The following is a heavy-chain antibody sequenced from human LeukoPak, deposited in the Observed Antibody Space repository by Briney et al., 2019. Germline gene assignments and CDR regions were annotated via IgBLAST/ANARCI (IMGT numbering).Heavy chain of an antibody. V-gene: IGHV3-33*06. D-gene: IGHD3-22*01. CDR1: GFTFSSYG. CDR2: IWYDGNNK. J-gene: IGHJ4*02. Sequence: PGRSPRLSCAASGFTFSSYGMHWVRQAPGKGLEWVAGIWYDGNNKDYADSVRGRFTISRDSSKNTLYLQMNSLRAEDTAVYYCAKDPNFYYDSAGSSPRDTLYYFDYWGQGTLVTVSS. CDR3: AKDPNFYYDSAGSSPRDTLYYFDY.